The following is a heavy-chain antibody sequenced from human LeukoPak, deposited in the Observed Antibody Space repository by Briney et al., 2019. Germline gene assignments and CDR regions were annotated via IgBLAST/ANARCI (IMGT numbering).Heavy chain of an antibody. V-gene: IGHV1-69*05. CDR1: GGTFSSYA. D-gene: IGHD6-6*01. Sequence: GASVKVSCKASGGTFSSYAISWVRQAPGQGLEWMGGIIPIFGTANYAQKFQGRVTITTDESTSTAYMELSSLRSEDTAVYYCARGSRGISSSYFDYWGQGTLVTVSS. CDR2: IIPIFGTA. J-gene: IGHJ4*02. CDR3: ARGSRGISSSYFDY.